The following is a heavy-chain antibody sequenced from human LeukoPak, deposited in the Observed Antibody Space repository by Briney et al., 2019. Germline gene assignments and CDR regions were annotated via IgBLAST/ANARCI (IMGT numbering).Heavy chain of an antibody. Sequence: SETLSLTCTVSGCSISTYYWSWIRQPPGKGLEWIGYIYYTGSTNYNPSLKSRVTISVDTSKNQFSLKLSSVTAADTAVYYCARDRGDGYDYFWDYWGQGTLVTVSS. CDR1: GCSISTYY. CDR3: ARDRGDGYDYFWDY. V-gene: IGHV4-59*01. D-gene: IGHD5-12*01. CDR2: IYYTGST. J-gene: IGHJ4*02.